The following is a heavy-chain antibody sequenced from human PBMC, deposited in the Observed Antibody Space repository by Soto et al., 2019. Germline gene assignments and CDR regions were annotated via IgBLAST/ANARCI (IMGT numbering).Heavy chain of an antibody. Sequence: GGSLRLSCAASGFTFSSYWMSWVRQAPGKGLEWVANIKQDGSEKYYVDSVKGRFTISRDNAKNSLYLQMNSLRAEDTAVYYCSSSTSLYYYYYYDMDVWGQGTTVTVSS. V-gene: IGHV3-7*01. CDR1: GFTFSSYW. D-gene: IGHD2-2*01. J-gene: IGHJ6*02. CDR3: SSSTSLYYYYYYDMDV. CDR2: IKQDGSEK.